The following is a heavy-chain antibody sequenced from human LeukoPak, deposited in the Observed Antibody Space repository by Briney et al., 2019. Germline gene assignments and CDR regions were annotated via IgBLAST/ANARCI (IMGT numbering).Heavy chain of an antibody. V-gene: IGHV4-61*02. CDR1: GGSISTDNYY. D-gene: IGHD3-3*01. CDR2: KYSSGST. CDR3: ARGFLAGILDYFDY. J-gene: IGHJ4*02. Sequence: SQTLSLTCTVSGGSISTDNYYWTWIRQHAGKGLEWIGRKYSSGSTNYNPSLRSRVTISVNTAKNQFSLKLSSVTAADTAVYYCARGFLAGILDYFDYWGQGALVTISS.